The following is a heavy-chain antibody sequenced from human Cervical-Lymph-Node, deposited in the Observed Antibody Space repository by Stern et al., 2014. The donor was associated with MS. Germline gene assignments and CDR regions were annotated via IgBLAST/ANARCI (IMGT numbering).Heavy chain of an antibody. CDR2: INPTSGNT. CDR1: GYTFINYY. Sequence: QVQLGQSGAEVKKPGDSVKVSCKASGYTFINYYIYWVRQAPGQGLEWMGVINPTSGNTVYAQEFQGRITMTRDTSTSTVYMELRSLRSQDTAVFYCASQAFDYWGQGTLVTVSS. CDR3: ASQAFDY. V-gene: IGHV1-46*01. J-gene: IGHJ4*02.